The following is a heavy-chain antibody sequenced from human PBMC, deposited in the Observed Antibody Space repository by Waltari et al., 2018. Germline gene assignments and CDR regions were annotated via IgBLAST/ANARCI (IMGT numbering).Heavy chain of an antibody. CDR3: ARVRLAHYDYFGFDV. Sequence: EVQLVESGGGLVQPGGSLRLSCEVSGFTFVTYWMHWVRQVPGKGLVWVARINSDGRTINHADSVKGRFTISRDNAKNTVYLQMNSLRVEDTAVYFCARVRLAHYDYFGFDVWGQGTTVTVSS. CDR2: INSDGRTI. V-gene: IGHV3-74*01. CDR1: GFTFVTYW. J-gene: IGHJ6*02. D-gene: IGHD6-6*01.